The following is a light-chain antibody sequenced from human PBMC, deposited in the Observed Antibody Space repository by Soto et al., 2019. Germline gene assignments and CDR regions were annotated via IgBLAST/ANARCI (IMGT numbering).Light chain of an antibody. Sequence: QSVLTQPHSVSDAPRQRVTISCSGSSSNIGNNAVNWYQQLPGKAPKLLIYYDDLLPSGVSDRFSASKSGTSASLAISGLQAEDEADYYCAAWDDSLNGWVFGGGTKVTV. V-gene: IGLV1-36*01. CDR2: YDD. J-gene: IGLJ3*02. CDR3: AAWDDSLNGWV. CDR1: SSNIGNNA.